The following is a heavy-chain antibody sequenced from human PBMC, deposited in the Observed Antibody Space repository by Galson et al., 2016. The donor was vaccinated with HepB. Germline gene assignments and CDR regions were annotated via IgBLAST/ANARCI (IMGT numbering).Heavy chain of an antibody. Sequence: SLRLSCAASRFTFGRYGMNWVRQAPGKGLEWLSVSYADGRTYYAESVRGRFTISRDNARSLLYLQMYSLRVEDTAVYYCARDPGEGDGGNWGAFDLWGQGTVVTVSS. V-gene: IGHV3-53*01. CDR2: SYADGRT. J-gene: IGHJ3*01. CDR3: ARDPGEGDGGNWGAFDL. D-gene: IGHD4-23*01. CDR1: RFTFGRYG.